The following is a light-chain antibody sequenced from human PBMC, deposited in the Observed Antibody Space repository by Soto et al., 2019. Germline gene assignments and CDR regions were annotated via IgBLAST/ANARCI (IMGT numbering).Light chain of an antibody. Sequence: QSVLTQPASVSGSPGQSITISYTGTSSDIGSYNRVSWYQQPPGTAPKLIIYEVNNRPSGVPDRFSGSKSGNTASLTISGLQAEDEADYYCNSFTTSSTYVFGTGTKVTVL. CDR1: SSDIGSYNR. CDR3: NSFTTSSTYV. CDR2: EVN. V-gene: IGLV2-18*02. J-gene: IGLJ1*01.